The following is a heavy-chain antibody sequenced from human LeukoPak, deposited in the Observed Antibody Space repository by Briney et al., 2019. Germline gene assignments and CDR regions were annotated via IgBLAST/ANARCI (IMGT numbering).Heavy chain of an antibody. J-gene: IGHJ6*04. V-gene: IGHV1-3*01. Sequence: ASVKVSCKASGYTFTSYAMHWVRQAPGQRLEWMGWINAGNGYTKCSEKFQGRVTITRDTSASTAYMELSSLRSEDTAVYFCATYYGSGSYHSDYYYYGMDVWGKGTTVTVSS. CDR2: INAGNGYT. D-gene: IGHD3-10*01. CDR1: GYTFTSYA. CDR3: ATYYGSGSYHSDYYYYGMDV.